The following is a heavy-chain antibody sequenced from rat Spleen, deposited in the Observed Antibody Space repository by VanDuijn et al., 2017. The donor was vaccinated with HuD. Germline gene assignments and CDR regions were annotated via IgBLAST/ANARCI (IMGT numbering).Heavy chain of an antibody. CDR3: TRDRPYYGYTPFDY. CDR1: GFTFNNYW. V-gene: IGHV5-31*01. D-gene: IGHD1-9*01. CDR2: ITNTGGST. Sequence: EVQLVESGGGLVQPGRSLKLSCVASGFTFNNYWMTWIRQAPGKGLEWVASITNTGGSTYYPDSVKGRFTISRDNAKSTLYLQMNSLRSEDTATYYCTRDRPYYGYTPFDYWGQGVMVTVSS. J-gene: IGHJ2*01.